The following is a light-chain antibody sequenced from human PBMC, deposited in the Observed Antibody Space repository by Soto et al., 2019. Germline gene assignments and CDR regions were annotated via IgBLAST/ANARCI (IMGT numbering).Light chain of an antibody. CDR2: ATS. V-gene: IGKV3-20*01. Sequence: ESVFTLSPGTLSLSPGDRVTLSCRASQSVSSDYLAWYQQKPGQAPRLVIYATSRRATGIPDRFSGSGSGRDFTLTISRLEPEDFAMYYCQQYGDYNSPRYSFGQGTRLEI. CDR1: QSVSSDY. CDR3: QQYGDYNSPRYS. J-gene: IGKJ2*03.